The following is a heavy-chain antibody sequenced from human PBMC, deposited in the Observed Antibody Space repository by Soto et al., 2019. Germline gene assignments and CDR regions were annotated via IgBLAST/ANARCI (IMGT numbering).Heavy chain of an antibody. CDR1: GFTFNNYA. D-gene: IGHD3-10*01. CDR2: ISGGGDTT. J-gene: IGHJ4*02. Sequence: VQLLESGGGLVQPGGSLRLSCAASGFTFNNYAMTWVRQAPGTGLEWVSAISGGGDTTSYADSVKGRFPVSRDGSKNTLYLQMSSLRAEDTALYYCAKGRGGSGSLTPRVDFWGQGTLVTVSS. V-gene: IGHV3-23*01. CDR3: AKGRGGSGSLTPRVDF.